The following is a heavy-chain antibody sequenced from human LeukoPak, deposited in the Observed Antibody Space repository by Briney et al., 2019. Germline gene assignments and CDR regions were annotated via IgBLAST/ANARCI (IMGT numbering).Heavy chain of an antibody. CDR3: ARSGYYYDSRVDY. Sequence: GGSLRLSCAESGFTFSSYGMHWVRQAPGERLEWVANIKQDGSEKYYVDSVKGRFTISRDNAKNSLYLQMNSLRAEDTAVYYCARSGYYYDSRVDYWGQGTLVTVSS. D-gene: IGHD3-22*01. V-gene: IGHV3-7*01. J-gene: IGHJ4*02. CDR1: GFTFSSYG. CDR2: IKQDGSEK.